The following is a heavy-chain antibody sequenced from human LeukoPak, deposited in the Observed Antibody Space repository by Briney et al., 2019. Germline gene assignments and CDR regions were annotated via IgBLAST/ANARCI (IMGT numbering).Heavy chain of an antibody. D-gene: IGHD4/OR15-4a*01. CDR2: IYPGDSDT. CDR1: GYSFTSYW. V-gene: IGHV5-51*01. J-gene: IGHJ6*03. Sequence: GESLKISCKGSGYSFTSYWIGWVRQMPGKGLEWMGIIYPGDSDTRYSPSFQGQVTISADKSISTAYLQWSSLKASDTAMYYCARSPYGGYYYYYYMDVWGKGTTVTVSS. CDR3: ARSPYGGYYYYYYMDV.